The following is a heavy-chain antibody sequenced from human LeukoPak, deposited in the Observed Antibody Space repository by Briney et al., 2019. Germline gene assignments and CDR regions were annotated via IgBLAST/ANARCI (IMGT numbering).Heavy chain of an antibody. V-gene: IGHV3-73*01. J-gene: IGHJ3*02. CDR1: GFTFSGSA. CDR3: ARHLREHDAFDI. Sequence: GGSLRLSCAASGFTFSGSAMHWVRQASGKGLEWVGRIRSKANSYATAYAASVKGRFTISRDDSKNTAYLQMNSLKTEDTAVYYCARHLREHDAFDIWGQGTMVTVSS. CDR2: IRSKANSYAT. D-gene: IGHD1/OR15-1a*01.